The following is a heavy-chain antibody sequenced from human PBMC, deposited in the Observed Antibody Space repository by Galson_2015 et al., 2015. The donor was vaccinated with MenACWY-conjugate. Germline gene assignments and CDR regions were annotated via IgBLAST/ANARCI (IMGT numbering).Heavy chain of an antibody. Sequence: SLRLSCAASGFTFSIYSMSWVRQAPGKGLEWVSYITNSGNSIYYGDSVKGRFTISRDNAKNSLYLQMNSLRDEDTAVYYCARERGPYDAFDVWGQGT. J-gene: IGHJ3*01. D-gene: IGHD3-10*01. CDR2: ITNSGNSI. V-gene: IGHV3-48*02. CDR3: ARERGPYDAFDV. CDR1: GFTFSIYS.